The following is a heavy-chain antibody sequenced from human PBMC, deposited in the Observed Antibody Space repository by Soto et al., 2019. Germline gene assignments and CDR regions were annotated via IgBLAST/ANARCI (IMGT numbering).Heavy chain of an antibody. D-gene: IGHD2-21*02. V-gene: IGHV4-59*01. J-gene: IGHJ4*02. CDR1: GGSISSYY. Sequence: KPSETLSLTCTVSGGSISSYYWSWIRQPPGKGLEWIGYIYYSGSTNYNPSLKSRVTISVDTSKNQFSLKLSSVTAADTAVYYCARMVVTATNGRFDYWGQGTLVTVSS. CDR3: ARMVVTATNGRFDY. CDR2: IYYSGST.